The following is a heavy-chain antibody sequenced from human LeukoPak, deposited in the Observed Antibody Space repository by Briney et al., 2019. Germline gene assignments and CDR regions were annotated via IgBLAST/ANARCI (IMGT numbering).Heavy chain of an antibody. J-gene: IGHJ5*02. CDR1: GFTFTRYD. V-gene: IGHV1-8*01. CDR2: MNPNNGNT. CDR3: VRDGEGLAISVNYWFDL. Sequence: GASAKVSCKASGFTFTRYDINWVRQATGQGLEWMGWMNPNNGNTGYAQTFQGRVTMTRDTFTSTAYMELRSLTSEDTAVYYCVRDGEGLAISVNYWFDLWGQGTLVTVSS. D-gene: IGHD3-10*01.